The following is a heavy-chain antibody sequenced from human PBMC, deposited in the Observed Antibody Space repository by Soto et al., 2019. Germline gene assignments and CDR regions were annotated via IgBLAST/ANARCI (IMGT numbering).Heavy chain of an antibody. CDR3: ARNYGDTDTRYYSGMDV. CDR2: ISAYNGNT. CDR1: GYTFTNYG. V-gene: IGHV1-18*01. D-gene: IGHD4-17*01. J-gene: IGHJ6*02. Sequence: QVQLVQSGAEVKKPGASVKVSCKASGYTFTNYGINWVRQAPGQGLEWMGWISAYNGNTKYAQKHQGRVTMTTDTSTSTAYMELRSLRSDDTAVYYCARNYGDTDTRYYSGMDVWGQGTTVTVSS.